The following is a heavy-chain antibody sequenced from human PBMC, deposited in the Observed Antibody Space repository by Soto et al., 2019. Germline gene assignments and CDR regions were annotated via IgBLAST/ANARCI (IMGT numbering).Heavy chain of an antibody. D-gene: IGHD1-26*01. CDR1: GGSISSYY. J-gene: IGHJ5*02. CDR2: IYYSGST. V-gene: IGHV4-59*08. CDR3: ARLAWVYNWFDP. Sequence: QVQLQESGPGLVKPSETLSLTCTVSGGSISSYYWNWIRQPPGKGLEWIGYIYYSGSTNYNPSLKSRXXMXVXXSKNQFSLKLSSVTAADTAVYYCARLAWVYNWFDPWGQGTLVIVSS.